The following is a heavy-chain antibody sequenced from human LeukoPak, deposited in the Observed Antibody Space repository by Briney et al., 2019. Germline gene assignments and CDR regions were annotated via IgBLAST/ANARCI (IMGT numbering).Heavy chain of an antibody. J-gene: IGHJ4*02. CDR3: ATDYAKWELSY. V-gene: IGHV1-2*02. Sequence: ASVKVSCKASGYIFTGCYMHWVRQAPGQGLEWMGWINPNSTGTNYAQKFQGRVTMTRDTSISTAYMELSRLRSDDSAVYYCATDYAKWELSYWGQGTLVTVTS. CDR1: GYIFTGCY. D-gene: IGHD1-26*01. CDR2: INPNSTGT.